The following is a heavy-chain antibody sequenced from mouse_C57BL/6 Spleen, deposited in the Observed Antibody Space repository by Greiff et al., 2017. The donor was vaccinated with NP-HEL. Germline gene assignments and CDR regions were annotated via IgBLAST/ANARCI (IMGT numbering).Heavy chain of an antibody. CDR2: ILPGSGST. V-gene: IGHV1-9*01. CDR3: TRMRYYYGSSPYYFDY. D-gene: IGHD1-1*01. J-gene: IGHJ2*01. CDR1: GYTFTGYW. Sequence: QVQLQQSGAELMKPGASVKLSCKATGYTFTGYWIVWVKQRPGHGLEWIGEILPGSGSTNYNEKFKGKAPFTADTSSNTAYMQLSSLTTEDSTIYYSTRMRYYYGSSPYYFDYWGQGTTHTVSS.